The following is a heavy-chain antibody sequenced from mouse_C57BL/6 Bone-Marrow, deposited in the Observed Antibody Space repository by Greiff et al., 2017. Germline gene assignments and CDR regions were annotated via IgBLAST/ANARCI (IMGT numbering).Heavy chain of an antibody. CDR1: GYTFTSYG. CDR2: IYPRSGNT. D-gene: IGHD3-3*01. CDR3: GRVGRGCAY. Sequence: QVQLQQSGAELARPGASVKLSCKASGYTFTSYGISWVKQRPGQGLEWIGDIYPRSGNTYYNEKFKGKATLTADKSSSTADMGRRRLTSEDAAVYFSGRVGRGCAYWGQGTLVTVSA. V-gene: IGHV1-81*01. J-gene: IGHJ3*01.